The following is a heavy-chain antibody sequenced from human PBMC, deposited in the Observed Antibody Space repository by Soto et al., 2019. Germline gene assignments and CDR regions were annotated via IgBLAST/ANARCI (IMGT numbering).Heavy chain of an antibody. Sequence: VSLRLSCAASGFTFRSFTMNWVRQAPGKGLEWVSTISSNSAYIYYTDALRGRFTISRDNAKNSLHLKMNSLRAEDTAVYHCTRDASRDSSARGWFDPWGPGTLVTVSS. D-gene: IGHD6-13*01. CDR2: ISSNSAYI. J-gene: IGHJ5*02. V-gene: IGHV3-21*01. CDR3: TRDASRDSSARGWFDP. CDR1: GFTFRSFT.